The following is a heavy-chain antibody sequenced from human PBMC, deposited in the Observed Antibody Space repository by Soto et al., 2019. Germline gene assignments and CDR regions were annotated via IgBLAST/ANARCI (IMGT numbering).Heavy chain of an antibody. CDR2: ISAYNGNT. Sequence: VASVKVSCKASGYTFTSYGISWVRQAPGQGLEWMGWISAYNGNTNYAQKLQGRVTMTTDTSTSTAYMELRSLRSDDTAVYYCARDLRYYYDSSGYFFWGQGTLVTVSS. V-gene: IGHV1-18*01. CDR1: GYTFTSYG. D-gene: IGHD3-22*01. CDR3: ARDLRYYYDSSGYFF. J-gene: IGHJ4*02.